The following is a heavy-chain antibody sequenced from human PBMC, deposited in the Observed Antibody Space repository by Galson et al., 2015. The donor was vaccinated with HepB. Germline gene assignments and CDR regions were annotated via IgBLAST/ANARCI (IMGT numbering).Heavy chain of an antibody. V-gene: IGHV5-51*01. CDR2: IYPGDSDT. CDR3: ARRDSSSLSDFDY. CDR1: GYSFTSNW. Sequence: QSGAEVKKPGESLRISCKGSGYSFTSNWIGWVRQMPGKGLEWMGIIYPGDSDTRYSPSFQGQVTISADKSISTAYLQWRSLKASDTAMYYCARRDSSSLSDFDYWGQGTPVTVSS. J-gene: IGHJ4*02. D-gene: IGHD6-13*01.